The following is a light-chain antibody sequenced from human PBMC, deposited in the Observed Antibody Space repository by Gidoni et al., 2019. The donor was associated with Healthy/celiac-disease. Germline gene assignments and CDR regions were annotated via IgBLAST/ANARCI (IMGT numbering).Light chain of an antibody. J-gene: IGKJ4*02. CDR3: QQRSNWPPLT. CDR2: DAS. CDR1: QSVSSY. V-gene: IGKV3-11*01. Sequence: DIVLPQSPATLSLSPGERATLSCRASQSVSSYLAWYQQKPGQAPRLLINDASNRATGIPARFSGSGSGTDFILTISSIEPEDFAVYYCQQRSNWPPLTFGGXTKVEIK.